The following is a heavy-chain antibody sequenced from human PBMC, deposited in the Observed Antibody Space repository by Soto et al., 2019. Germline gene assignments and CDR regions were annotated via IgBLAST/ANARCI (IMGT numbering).Heavy chain of an antibody. D-gene: IGHD3-9*01. CDR1: GGSISSGGYY. Sequence: QLQLQESGPGLVKPSQTLSLTCTVSGGSISSGGYYWSWIRQHPGKGLEWIGYIYYSGSTYYNPSLKSRINISVDTSKNQFSLELSSVDGGETAVYYCAGGLLRYYDILTGYLIDYWGQGTLVTVSS. CDR2: IYYSGST. CDR3: AGGLLRYYDILTGYLIDY. J-gene: IGHJ4*02. V-gene: IGHV4-31*03.